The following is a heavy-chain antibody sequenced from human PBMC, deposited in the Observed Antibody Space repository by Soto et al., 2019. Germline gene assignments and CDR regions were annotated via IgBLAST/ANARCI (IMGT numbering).Heavy chain of an antibody. D-gene: IGHD4-17*01. CDR1: GGSISSYY. Sequence: PSETLSLTCTVSGGSISSYYWSWIRQPPGKGLEWIGYIYYSGSTYYNPSLKSRVTISVDTSKNQFSLKLSSVTAADTAVYYCARGTTTVVTDDAFDIWGQGTMVTVSS. J-gene: IGHJ3*02. CDR2: IYYSGST. V-gene: IGHV4-59*08. CDR3: ARGTTTVVTDDAFDI.